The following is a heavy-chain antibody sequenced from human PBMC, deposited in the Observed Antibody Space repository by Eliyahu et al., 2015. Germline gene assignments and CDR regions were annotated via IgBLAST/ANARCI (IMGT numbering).Heavy chain of an antibody. CDR2: IGTTPSYT. J-gene: IGHJ4*02. V-gene: IGHV3-21*06. CDR3: ARISTPRHFDS. CDR1: GFSFSNSW. Sequence: EIQLVESGGGLVQPGGSLRLSCATSGFSFSNSWXAWVRQAPGKGLEWVSSIGTTPSYTYYAGSVKGRFTISRDTARNSLYLQMSSLTAEDTGVYFCARISTPRHFDSWGQGALVTVSS.